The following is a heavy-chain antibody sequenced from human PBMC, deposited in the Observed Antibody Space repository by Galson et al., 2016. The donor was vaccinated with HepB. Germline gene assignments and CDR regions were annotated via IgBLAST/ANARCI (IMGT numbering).Heavy chain of an antibody. CDR2: ISGGSSHM. D-gene: IGHD6-19*01. V-gene: IGHV3-21*04. CDR1: AFTFSSYT. Sequence: SLRLSCADSAFTFSSYTMTWVRQAPGKGLEWLSSISGGSSHMFYADSVKGRFTISRDNVENSLSLQMNSLRAEDTAVYYCARYGDEAGWNFHQWGQGTLVTVSS. CDR3: ARYGDEAGWNFHQ. J-gene: IGHJ1*01.